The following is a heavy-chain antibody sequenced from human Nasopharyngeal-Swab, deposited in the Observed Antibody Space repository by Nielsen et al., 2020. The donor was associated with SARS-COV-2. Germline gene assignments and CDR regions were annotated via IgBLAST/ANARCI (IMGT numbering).Heavy chain of an antibody. CDR3: ARHGLLWFGELLGDY. J-gene: IGHJ4*02. CDR2: IYPGDSDT. CDR1: GSSFTSYW. Sequence: GGSLRLSCKGSGSSFTSYWIGWVRQMPGKGLEWMGIIYPGDSDTRYSPSFQGQVTISADKSISTAYLQWSSLKASDTAMYYCARHGLLWFGELLGDYWGQGTLVTVSS. D-gene: IGHD3-10*01. V-gene: IGHV5-51*01.